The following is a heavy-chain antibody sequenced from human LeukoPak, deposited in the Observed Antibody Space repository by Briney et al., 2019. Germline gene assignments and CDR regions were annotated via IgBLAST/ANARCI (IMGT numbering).Heavy chain of an antibody. CDR3: ARGLPYGSGSPRGEYFQH. V-gene: IGHV1-18*01. Sequence: ASVKVSCKASGYTFTIYGISWVRQAPGQGLEWMGWISAYNGNTDYAQKLQGRVTMTTDTSTSTAYMELRSLRSDDTAVYYCARGLPYGSGSPRGEYFQHWGQGTLVTVSS. J-gene: IGHJ1*01. CDR1: GYTFTIYG. CDR2: ISAYNGNT. D-gene: IGHD3-10*01.